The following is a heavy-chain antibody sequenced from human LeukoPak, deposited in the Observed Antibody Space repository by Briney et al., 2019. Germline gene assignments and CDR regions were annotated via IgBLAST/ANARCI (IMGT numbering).Heavy chain of an antibody. CDR1: GFIFTSYD. V-gene: IGHV3-30*18. Sequence: GGSLRLSCAASGFIFTSYDMHWVRQAPGKGLEWVADMSHDGSYKNYADSVKGRFTISRDSSKNTLYLQMNRLRAEDTAVYFCAKPSQSGYYPPYAFDIGGQGTMVTVSS. CDR2: MSHDGSYK. J-gene: IGHJ3*02. CDR3: AKPSQSGYYPPYAFDI. D-gene: IGHD3-22*01.